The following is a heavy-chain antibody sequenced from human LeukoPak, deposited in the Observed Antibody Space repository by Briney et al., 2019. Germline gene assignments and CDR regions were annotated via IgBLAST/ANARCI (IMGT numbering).Heavy chain of an antibody. D-gene: IGHD4-17*01. CDR1: GGSISSYY. Sequence: PSETLSLTCTVSGGSISSYYWSWIRQPPGKGLEWIGYIYYSGSTNYNPSLKSRVTTSVDTSKNQFSLKLSSVTAADTAVYYCARLPDGDYDLELFDYGGQGTLVTVSS. CDR2: IYYSGST. J-gene: IGHJ4*02. V-gene: IGHV4-59*08. CDR3: ARLPDGDYDLELFDY.